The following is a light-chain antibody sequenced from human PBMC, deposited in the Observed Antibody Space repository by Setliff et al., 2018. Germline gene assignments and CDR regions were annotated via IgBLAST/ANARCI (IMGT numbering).Light chain of an antibody. V-gene: IGLV2-14*03. J-gene: IGLJ1*01. Sequence: QSVLTQPPSASGSPGQSVTISCTGSSSDVGGYDYVSWYQHHPGRAPKFMIYDVSNRPSGVSNRFSGSKSGNTASLTISGLQAEDEADYYCFSYASSGSYVFGTGTKVTVL. CDR3: FSYASSGSYV. CDR1: SSDVGGYDY. CDR2: DVS.